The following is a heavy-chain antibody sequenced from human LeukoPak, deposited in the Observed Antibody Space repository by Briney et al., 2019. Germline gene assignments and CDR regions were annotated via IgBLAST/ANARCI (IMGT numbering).Heavy chain of an antibody. CDR3: ARDGGLLLRYFDY. J-gene: IGHJ4*02. Sequence: ASVKVSCKASGYTFTGYYMHWVRQAPGQGLEWMGWINPNTGGINSAQKFQGRVTMTRDTSISAAYMELSRLRSDDTAVYYCARDGGLLLRYFDYWGQGTLVTVSS. CDR2: INPNTGGI. D-gene: IGHD3-22*01. V-gene: IGHV1-2*02. CDR1: GYTFTGYY.